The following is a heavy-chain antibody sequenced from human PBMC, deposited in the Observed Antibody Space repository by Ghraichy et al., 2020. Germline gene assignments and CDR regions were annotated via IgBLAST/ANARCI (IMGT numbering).Heavy chain of an antibody. CDR3: ARVKWRGDPFPYYGLDI. D-gene: IGHD3-16*01. CDR2: IDHSGDT. J-gene: IGHJ6*02. CDR1: NGSFNGYY. Sequence: GSLRLSCAVYNGSFNGYYWSWILQPPGRGLGWIGEIDHSGDTYYNPSLRSRVTLSADTSKSQFSLKVTSLTAADTAVYYCARVKWRGDPFPYYGLDIWGQGTAVTVSS. V-gene: IGHV4-34*01.